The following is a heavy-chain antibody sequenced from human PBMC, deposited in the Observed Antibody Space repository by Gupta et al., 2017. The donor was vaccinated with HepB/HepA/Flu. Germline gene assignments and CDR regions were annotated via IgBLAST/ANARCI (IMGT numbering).Heavy chain of an antibody. V-gene: IGHV4-39*01. J-gene: IGHJ2*01. CDR1: GGSISSRSYY. Sequence: QVQLQESGPGLVKPSEALSLTCTVSGGSISSRSYYWGWIRQPPGKGLGWLGNIYYSGSTYDNPSLKSRVTLFVDTSKNQFSLRLSSVTAADTAVYYCARRLTPTWYFDLWGRGTRVTVSS. CDR2: IYYSGST. CDR3: ARRLTPTWYFDL.